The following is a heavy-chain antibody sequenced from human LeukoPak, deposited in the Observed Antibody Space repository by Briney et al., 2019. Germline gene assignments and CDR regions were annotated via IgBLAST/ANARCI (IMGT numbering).Heavy chain of an antibody. CDR3: ARDGYHGRGSIY. CDR2: IFYSGST. Sequence: LETLSLTCSVSGGSVSGYYWSWIRQPPGKGLEWIGYIFYSGSTNYNPSLKSRVTISVDTSKNQVSLKLSSVTAADTAVYYCARDGYHGRGSIYWGQGTLVTVSS. D-gene: IGHD6-25*01. V-gene: IGHV4-59*02. J-gene: IGHJ4*02. CDR1: GGSVSGYY.